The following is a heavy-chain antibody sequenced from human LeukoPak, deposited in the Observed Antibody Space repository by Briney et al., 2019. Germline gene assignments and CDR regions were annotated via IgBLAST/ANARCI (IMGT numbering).Heavy chain of an antibody. Sequence: ASVKVSCKVSGYTLTELSMHWVRQAPGKGLEWMGGFDPEDGETIYAQKFQGRVTMTEDTSTDTAYMELSSLRSEDTAVYYCATVYYDSSGYYGFPNYFDYWGQGTLVTASS. CDR3: ATVYYDSSGYYGFPNYFDY. D-gene: IGHD3-22*01. CDR1: GYTLTELS. J-gene: IGHJ4*02. CDR2: FDPEDGET. V-gene: IGHV1-24*01.